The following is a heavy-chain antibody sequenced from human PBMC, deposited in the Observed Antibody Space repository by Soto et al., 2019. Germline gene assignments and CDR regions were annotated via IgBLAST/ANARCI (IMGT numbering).Heavy chain of an antibody. D-gene: IGHD2-21*02. CDR1: GYTFTSYG. J-gene: IGHJ5*02. Sequence: ASVKVSCKASGYTFTSYGISWVRQAPGQGLEWMGWISAYNGNTNYAQKLQGRVTMTTDTSTSTAYMELRSLRSEDTAVYYCARDAPCGGDCYNWFDPWGQGTLVTVSS. CDR3: ARDAPCGGDCYNWFDP. CDR2: ISAYNGNT. V-gene: IGHV1-18*01.